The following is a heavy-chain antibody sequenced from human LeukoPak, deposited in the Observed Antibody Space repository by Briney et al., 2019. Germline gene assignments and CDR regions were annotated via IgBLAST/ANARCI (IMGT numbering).Heavy chain of an antibody. D-gene: IGHD6-19*01. V-gene: IGHV3-23*01. J-gene: IGHJ4*02. Sequence: PGGSLRLSCAASGFNFNKYDMTWARQAPGKGLEWVSTITGRSDKTYYTGSVKGRFVTSRDNSKDTLYLQMNSLRAEDTALYYCAKGGWLDDLGQGALVTVSS. CDR2: ITGRSDKT. CDR3: AKGGWLDD. CDR1: GFNFNKYD.